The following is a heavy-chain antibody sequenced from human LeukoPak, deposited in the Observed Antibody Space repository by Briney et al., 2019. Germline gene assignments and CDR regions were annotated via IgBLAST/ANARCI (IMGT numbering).Heavy chain of an antibody. V-gene: IGHV4-59*01. J-gene: IGHJ5*02. CDR3: ARVKGSNWLDP. Sequence: PSETLSLTCTVSGVSISLFYWTWIRQPPGKGLEWIGYSSNIEGTYYNPSLKSRVTISLDTSKNQFSLRLNSVTAADTAVYYCARVKGSNWLDPWGQGTLVTVSS. CDR2: SSNIEGT. CDR1: GVSISLFY. D-gene: IGHD6-6*01.